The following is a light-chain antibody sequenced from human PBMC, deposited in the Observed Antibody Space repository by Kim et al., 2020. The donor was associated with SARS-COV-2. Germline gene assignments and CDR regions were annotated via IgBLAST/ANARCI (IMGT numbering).Light chain of an antibody. Sequence: EIVMTQSPATLSVSPGERATLTCRASQSVNTKLAWYQQKGGRPPRILIYGASTRATGVPARFSGSGSGTDFTLTISSLQSEDFAVYYCQKYHDWAETFGQGTKVDIK. J-gene: IGKJ1*01. CDR2: GAS. CDR1: QSVNTK. CDR3: QKYHDWAET. V-gene: IGKV3D-15*01.